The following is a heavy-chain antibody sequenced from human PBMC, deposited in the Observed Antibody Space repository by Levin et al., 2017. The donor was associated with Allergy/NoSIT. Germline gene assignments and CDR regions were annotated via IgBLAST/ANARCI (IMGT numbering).Heavy chain of an antibody. V-gene: IGHV3-23*01. J-gene: IGHJ5*01. Sequence: LSLTCAASGFTFNNYALTWVRQAPGKGLEWVSSVRARGGDISYADSVKGRFTVSRDKSKNTLYLQMNSLTAEDTAVYYCAKDVISGSMGWFDPWGQGTLVTVPS. D-gene: IGHD1-26*01. CDR1: GFTFNNYA. CDR3: AKDVISGSMGWFDP. CDR2: VRARGGDI.